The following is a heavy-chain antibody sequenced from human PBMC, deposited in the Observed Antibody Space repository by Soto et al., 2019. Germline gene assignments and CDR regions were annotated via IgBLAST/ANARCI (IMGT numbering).Heavy chain of an antibody. V-gene: IGHV5-51*01. Sequence: GESLKISCQGSGYTFSSYWIAWVRQMPGKGLEWMGIIFPRDFDTRYSPSFQGHVTISVDNSINTAYLQWSSLRASDTAMYHCARGYNGGRSIHPYSIDFWGPGTRVTDAS. J-gene: IGHJ4*02. CDR1: GYTFSSYW. D-gene: IGHD6-19*01. CDR3: ARGYNGGRSIHPYSIDF. CDR2: IFPRDFDT.